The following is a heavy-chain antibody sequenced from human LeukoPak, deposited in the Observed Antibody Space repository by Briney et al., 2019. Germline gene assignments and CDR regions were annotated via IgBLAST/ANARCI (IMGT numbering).Heavy chain of an antibody. CDR1: GFTFSSYA. V-gene: IGHV3-23*01. Sequence: AGGSLRLSCAASGFTFSSYAMSWVRQAPGKGLEWVSAISGSGGSTYYADSVKGRFTISRDNSKNTLYLQMNSLRAEDTAVYYCADEHEVFRVVVVVAATPFDYWGQGTVVTVSS. D-gene: IGHD2-15*01. CDR3: ADEHEVFRVVVVVAATPFDY. J-gene: IGHJ4*02. CDR2: ISGSGGST.